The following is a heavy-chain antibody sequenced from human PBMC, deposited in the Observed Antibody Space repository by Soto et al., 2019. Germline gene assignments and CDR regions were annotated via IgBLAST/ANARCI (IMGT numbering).Heavy chain of an antibody. CDR1: GYTFTAYY. V-gene: IGHV1-2*02. Sequence: ASVKVSCKSSGYTFTAYYINWVRQAPGQGLEWMGWINPNSGATVYVQKFQGRVTMTRDTSISTAYMELSRLRSDDTAVYYCARGNWNLSPGDYYYGMDVWGQGTTVTVSS. CDR2: INPNSGAT. CDR3: ARGNWNLSPGDYYYGMDV. J-gene: IGHJ6*02. D-gene: IGHD1-7*01.